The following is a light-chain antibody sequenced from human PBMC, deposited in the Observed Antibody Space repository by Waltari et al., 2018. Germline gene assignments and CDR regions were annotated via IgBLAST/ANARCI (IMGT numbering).Light chain of an antibody. CDR1: TSNIGGNT. J-gene: IGLJ3*02. V-gene: IGLV1-44*01. CDR2: RNT. Sequence: QSVLTQPPSASGTPGQRVSISCSGATSNIGGNTVNWYQQFPGPAPRLLIYRNTLRPSGVPDRFSASKSGTSASLAISGLQSEDEAYYYCAAWDDSLNVWLFGGGTRLTVL. CDR3: AAWDDSLNVWL.